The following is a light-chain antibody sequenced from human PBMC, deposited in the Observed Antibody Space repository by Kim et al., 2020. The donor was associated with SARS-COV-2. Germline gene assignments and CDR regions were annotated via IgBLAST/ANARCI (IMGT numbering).Light chain of an antibody. J-gene: IGLJ3*02. CDR2: DVS. Sequence: QSALTQPASVSGSPGQSITISCTGTSSDVGGYNYVSWYQQHPGKAPKFMIYDVSKRPSGVSNRFSGSKSGNTASLTISGLQAEDEADYYCSSYTSSSSWVFGGWRQLTAL. CDR1: SSDVGGYNY. CDR3: SSYTSSSSWV. V-gene: IGLV2-14*01.